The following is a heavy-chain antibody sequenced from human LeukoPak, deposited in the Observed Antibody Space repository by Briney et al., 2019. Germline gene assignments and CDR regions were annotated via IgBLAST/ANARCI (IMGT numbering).Heavy chain of an antibody. D-gene: IGHD1-26*01. CDR2: INPSGGST. J-gene: IGHJ4*02. V-gene: IGHV1-46*01. CDR3: ARDSPISGSYYGGLDY. CDR1: GYTFTSYY. Sequence: ASVKVSCKASGYTFTSYYMHWVRQAPGQGLEWMGIINPSGGSTGYAQKFQGRVTMTRDTSTSTVYMELSSLRSEDTAVYYCARDSPISGSYYGGLDYWGQGTLVTVSS.